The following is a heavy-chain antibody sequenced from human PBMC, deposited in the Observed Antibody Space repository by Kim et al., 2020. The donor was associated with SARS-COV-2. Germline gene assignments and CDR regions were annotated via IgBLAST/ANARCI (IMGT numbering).Heavy chain of an antibody. D-gene: IGHD3-16*01. Sequence: NSHPALKSRVTISVDTSKNQFSLKLSSVTAADTAVYYCARVTAGLGELNYWGQGTLVTVSS. CDR3: ARVTAGLGELNY. V-gene: IGHV4-34*01. J-gene: IGHJ4*02.